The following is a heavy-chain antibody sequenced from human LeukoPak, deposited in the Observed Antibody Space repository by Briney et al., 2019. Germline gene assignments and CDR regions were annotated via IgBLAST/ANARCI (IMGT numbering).Heavy chain of an antibody. Sequence: GGSLRLSCAASGFTFSDYYMSWIRQAPGKGLEWVSYISSSGRTMYYADSAQGRFTISRDNAKNSLYLQMNSLRAEDTAVYYCAREPRKYDHGGKASYFDYWGQGTLVTVSS. J-gene: IGHJ4*02. CDR1: GFTFSDYY. CDR3: AREPRKYDHGGKASYFDY. CDR2: ISSSGRTM. V-gene: IGHV3-11*04. D-gene: IGHD4-23*01.